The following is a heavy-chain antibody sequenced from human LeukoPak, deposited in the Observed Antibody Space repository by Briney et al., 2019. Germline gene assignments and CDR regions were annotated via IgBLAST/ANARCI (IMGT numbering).Heavy chain of an antibody. J-gene: IGHJ4*02. D-gene: IGHD2-2*01. CDR2: IYSGGST. V-gene: IGHV3-66*01. CDR3: ARDPNGYCSSTSCYGDDY. CDR1: GFTVSSNY. Sequence: GGSLRLSCAASGFTVSSNYMSWVRQAPGKGLEWVSVIYSGGSTYYADSVKGRFTISRDNSKNTLHLQMNSLRAEDTAVYYCARDPNGYCSSTSCYGDDYWGQGTLVTVSS.